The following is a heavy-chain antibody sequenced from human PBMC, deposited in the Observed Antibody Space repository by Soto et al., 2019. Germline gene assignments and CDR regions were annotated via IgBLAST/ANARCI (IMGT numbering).Heavy chain of an antibody. CDR1: GGSISSGGYY. D-gene: IGHD3-10*01. CDR3: AREDGSGSATHFDY. J-gene: IGHJ4*02. Sequence: QVQLQESGPGLVKPSQTLSLTCTVSGGSISSGGYYWSWIRQHPGKVLEWIGYIYYSGSTYYNPSLKSRVTIPVDTSKNQFSLKLSSVTAADTAVYYCAREDGSGSATHFDYWGQGTLVTVSS. V-gene: IGHV4-31*03. CDR2: IYYSGST.